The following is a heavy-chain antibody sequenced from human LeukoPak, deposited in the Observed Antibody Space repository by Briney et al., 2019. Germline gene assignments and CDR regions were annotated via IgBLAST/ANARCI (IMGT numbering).Heavy chain of an antibody. CDR2: IYHSGST. V-gene: IGHV4-30-2*01. J-gene: IGHJ4*02. Sequence: SETLSLTCAVSGGSISSGGYSWSWIRQPPGKGLEWIGYIYHSGSTYYNPSLKSRVTISVDRSENQFSLKLSSVTAADTAVYYCPRDGPSGGSSGYYYSYFDYWGQGTPVTVSS. D-gene: IGHD3-22*01. CDR1: GGSISSGGYS. CDR3: PRDGPSGGSSGYYYSYFDY.